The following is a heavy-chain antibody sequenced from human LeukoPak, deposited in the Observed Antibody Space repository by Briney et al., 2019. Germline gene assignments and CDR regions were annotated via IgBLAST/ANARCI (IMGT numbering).Heavy chain of an antibody. D-gene: IGHD6-19*01. CDR2: IYYSGST. J-gene: IGHJ4*02. CDR1: GGSISSGGYY. V-gene: IGHV4-31*03. CDR3: ARGSSGWLYNDY. Sequence: SETLSLTCTVSGGSISSGGYYWSWIRQHPRKGLEWIGYIYYSGSTYYNPSLKSRVTISVDTSKNQFSLKLSSVTAADTAVYYCARGSSGWLYNDYWGQGTLVTVSS.